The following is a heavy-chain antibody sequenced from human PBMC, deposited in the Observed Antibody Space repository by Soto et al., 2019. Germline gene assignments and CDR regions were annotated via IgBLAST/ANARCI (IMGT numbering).Heavy chain of an antibody. Sequence: ASVKVSCKASGYSFTNNDVSWVRQATGRGLEWMGWMNPGSGDTGYAQKFQGRVTMTRDISIATAYMELSSLRSDDTAIYYCARMETFGSLNWLDPWGQGTLFTVSS. CDR1: GYSFTNND. CDR3: ARMETFGSLNWLDP. V-gene: IGHV1-8*01. CDR2: MNPGSGDT. J-gene: IGHJ5*02. D-gene: IGHD3-16*01.